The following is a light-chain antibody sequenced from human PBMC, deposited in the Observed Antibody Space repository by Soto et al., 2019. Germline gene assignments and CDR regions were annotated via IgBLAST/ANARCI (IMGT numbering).Light chain of an antibody. CDR1: SSNIGSNT. CDR2: SNN. CDR3: AAWDDSLNGPYV. J-gene: IGLJ1*01. Sequence: QPVLTQPASASSTPGQRVTISCSGSSSNIGSNTVNWYRQLPGTAPKLLIYSNNQRPSGVPDRFSGSKSGTSASLAISGLQSEDEADYYCAAWDDSLNGPYVFGTGTKVTVL. V-gene: IGLV1-44*01.